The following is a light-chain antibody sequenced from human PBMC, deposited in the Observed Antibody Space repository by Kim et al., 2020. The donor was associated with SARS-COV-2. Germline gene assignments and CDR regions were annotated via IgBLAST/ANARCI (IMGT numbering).Light chain of an antibody. CDR3: QQYNNWPSVT. CDR1: QSVSSN. Sequence: EIVMTQSPATLSVSPGERATLSCRASQSVSSNLAWYQQKPGQAPRLLIYGASTRATGIPARFSGSGSGTEFTLTISSLQSEDFAVYYCQQYNNWPSVTFGGGTKVGIK. CDR2: GAS. J-gene: IGKJ4*01. V-gene: IGKV3-15*01.